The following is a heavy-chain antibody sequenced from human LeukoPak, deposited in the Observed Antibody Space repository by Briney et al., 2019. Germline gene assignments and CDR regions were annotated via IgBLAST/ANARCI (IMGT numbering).Heavy chain of an antibody. CDR1: RYTFTGYY. CDR2: INPNSGGT. J-gene: IGHJ5*02. Sequence: GASVKVSCKASRYTFTGYYMHWVRQAPGQGLEWMGRINPNSGGTNYAQKFQGRVTMTRDTSISTAYMELSRLRSDDTAVYYCARARCSSTSCYFNWFDPWGQGTLVTVSS. V-gene: IGHV1-2*06. D-gene: IGHD2-2*01. CDR3: ARARCSSTSCYFNWFDP.